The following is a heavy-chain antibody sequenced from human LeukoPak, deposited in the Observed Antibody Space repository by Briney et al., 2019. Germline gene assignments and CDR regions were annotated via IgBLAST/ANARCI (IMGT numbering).Heavy chain of an antibody. Sequence: GGSLRLSCAASGFTFDDYAMHWVRQAPGKGLGWVSGISWNSGSIGYADSVKGRFTISRDNAKNSLYLQMNSLRAEDTALYYCAKDRGSSGWYEGYFDYWGQGTLVTVSS. CDR1: GFTFDDYA. CDR3: AKDRGSSGWYEGYFDY. CDR2: ISWNSGSI. V-gene: IGHV3-9*01. D-gene: IGHD6-19*01. J-gene: IGHJ4*02.